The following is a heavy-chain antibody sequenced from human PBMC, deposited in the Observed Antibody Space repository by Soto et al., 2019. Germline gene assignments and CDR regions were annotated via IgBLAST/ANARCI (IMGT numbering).Heavy chain of an antibody. Sequence: QVQLMQSGAEVRKPGASVKVSCKTSGYSLTSYYMHWVRQAPGRGLEWMGRINPSDGGTHYDQKFQGRLTITTDASTSTVYMEMSSLRSEDTAMYYFASSYVTSRPIGFWGQGTLVTVSS. J-gene: IGHJ4*02. CDR3: ASSYVTSRPIGF. CDR1: GYSLTSYY. V-gene: IGHV1-46*01. CDR2: INPSDGGT. D-gene: IGHD3-10*02.